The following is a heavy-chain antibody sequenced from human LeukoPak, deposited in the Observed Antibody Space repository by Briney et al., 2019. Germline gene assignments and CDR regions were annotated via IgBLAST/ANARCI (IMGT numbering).Heavy chain of an antibody. CDR3: AKDLTRYCSSTSCYASRSPFDP. D-gene: IGHD2-2*01. J-gene: IGHJ5*02. V-gene: IGHV3-7*03. CDR1: GFTFSYYA. Sequence: GGSLRLSCAASGFTFSYYAMSWVRQAPGKGLEWVANIKQDGSEKYYVDSVKGRFTISRDNSKNTLYLQMNSLRAEDTAVYYCAKDLTRYCSSTSCYASRSPFDPWGQGTLVTVSS. CDR2: IKQDGSEK.